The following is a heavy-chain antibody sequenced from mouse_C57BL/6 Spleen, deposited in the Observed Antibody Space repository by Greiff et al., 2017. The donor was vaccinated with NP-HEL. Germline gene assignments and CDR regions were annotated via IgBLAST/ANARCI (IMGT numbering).Heavy chain of an antibody. Sequence: QVQLQQSGAELVKPGASVKLSCKASGYTFTEYTIHWVKQRSGQGLEWIGWFYPGSGSIKYNEKFKDKATLTADKSSSTVYMELSRLTSEDSAIYFCARHEEYYGSSYSYYFDYWGQGTTLTVSS. CDR1: GYTFTEYT. J-gene: IGHJ2*01. CDR2: FYPGSGSI. CDR3: ARHEEYYGSSYSYYFDY. V-gene: IGHV1-62-2*01. D-gene: IGHD1-1*01.